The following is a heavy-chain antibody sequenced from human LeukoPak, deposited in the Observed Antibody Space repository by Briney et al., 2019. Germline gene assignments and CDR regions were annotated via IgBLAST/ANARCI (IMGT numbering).Heavy chain of an antibody. CDR3: ARHGPRYSGYDAYRLVDY. J-gene: IGHJ4*02. V-gene: IGHV3-53*01. D-gene: IGHD5-12*01. CDR1: GFTVSSNY. Sequence: PGGSLRLSCAASGFTVSSNYMSWVRQAPGKGLEWVSVIYSGGSTYYADSVKGRFTISRDNSKNTLYLQMNSLRAEDTAVYYCARHGPRYSGYDAYRLVDYWGQGTLVTVSS. CDR2: IYSGGST.